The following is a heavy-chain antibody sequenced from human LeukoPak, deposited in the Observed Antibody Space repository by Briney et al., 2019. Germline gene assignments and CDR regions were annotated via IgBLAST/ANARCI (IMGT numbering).Heavy chain of an antibody. V-gene: IGHV3-30-3*01. Sequence: GGSLRLSCAASGFTFRNYAMHWVRQAPGKGLEWVAVISYDGSNNYYADSVKGRFTISRDNSKNTLDLQMNSLRAEDTAVYYCAREYYDSSGSKRSAFDIWGQGTMVTVSS. D-gene: IGHD3-22*01. CDR1: GFTFRNYA. CDR3: AREYYDSSGSKRSAFDI. CDR2: ISYDGSNN. J-gene: IGHJ3*02.